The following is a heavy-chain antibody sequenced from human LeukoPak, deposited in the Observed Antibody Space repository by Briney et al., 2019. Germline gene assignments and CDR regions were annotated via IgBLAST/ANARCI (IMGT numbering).Heavy chain of an antibody. J-gene: IGHJ4*01. Sequence: SETLSLTCTVSGGSINNFYWSWIRQSPGKGLEWIGYVHSSGRTDYNPSLRIRVSMSADTSKSQLPLSLTSVTAADTAVYFCARHDEECPGEYCFLLSFDYWGPGSLVTVSS. D-gene: IGHD2-8*02. CDR2: VHSSGRT. V-gene: IGHV4-59*08. CDR1: GGSINNFY. CDR3: ARHDEECPGEYCFLLSFDY.